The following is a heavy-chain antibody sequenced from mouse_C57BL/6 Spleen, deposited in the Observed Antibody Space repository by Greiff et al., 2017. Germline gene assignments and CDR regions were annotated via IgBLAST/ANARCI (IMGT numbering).Heavy chain of an antibody. D-gene: IGHD2-12*01. J-gene: IGHJ4*01. CDR2: INPNSGTT. CDR3: ARRYCNSHYYAMAY. CDR1: GYSFTDYN. V-gene: IGHV1-39*01. Sequence: VQLQQSGPELVKPGASVTISCKASGYSFTDYNMNWVKQSTGKSLEWLGVINPNSGTTSYNQKIKGKATLTVAKSSSTAYMNLNRLTSEDSAVYDCARRYCNSHYYAMAYWGQGTSVTVSS.